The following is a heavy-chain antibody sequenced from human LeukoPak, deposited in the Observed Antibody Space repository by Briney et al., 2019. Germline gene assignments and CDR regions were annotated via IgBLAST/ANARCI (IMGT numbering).Heavy chain of an antibody. Sequence: PSETLSLTCTVSGGSISSSSYYWGWIRQPPGKGLEWIGSIYYSGSTYYNPSLKSRVTISVDTSKNQFSLKLSSVTAADTAVYYCARDYGYSRAFDIWGQGTMVTVSS. CDR3: ARDYGYSRAFDI. V-gene: IGHV4-39*07. J-gene: IGHJ3*02. CDR2: IYYSGST. D-gene: IGHD5-18*01. CDR1: GGSISSSSYY.